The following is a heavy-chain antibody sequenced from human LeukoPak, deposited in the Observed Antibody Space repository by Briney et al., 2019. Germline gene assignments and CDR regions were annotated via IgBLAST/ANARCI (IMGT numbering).Heavy chain of an antibody. CDR2: INPNSGGT. V-gene: IGHV1-2*06. D-gene: IGHD6-19*01. Sequence: ASVKVSCKASGYTFTGYYMHWVRQAPGQGLEWMGRINPNSGGTNYAQKFQGRVTMTRDTSISTAYMELSRLRSDDTAMYYRARGVESSGWSVHYYYGMDVWGQGTTVTVSS. CDR1: GYTFTGYY. CDR3: ARGVESSGWSVHYYYGMDV. J-gene: IGHJ6*02.